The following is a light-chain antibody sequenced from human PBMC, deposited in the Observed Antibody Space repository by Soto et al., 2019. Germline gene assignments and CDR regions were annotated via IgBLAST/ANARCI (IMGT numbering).Light chain of an antibody. Sequence: IQMTQSPSNRSGSLGDRVTITCRASQTISSWLAWYQQKPGKAPKLLIYAASTLQSGVPSRFSGSGSGTDFTLTISSLKNEDFATYYCQKSNSAPWTFGQGTKVDIK. V-gene: IGKV1-27*01. CDR2: AAS. CDR1: QTISSW. CDR3: QKSNSAPWT. J-gene: IGKJ1*01.